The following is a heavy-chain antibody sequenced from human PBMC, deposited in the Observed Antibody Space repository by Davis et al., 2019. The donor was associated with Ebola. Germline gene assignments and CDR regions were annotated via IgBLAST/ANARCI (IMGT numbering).Heavy chain of an antibody. CDR2: ISGSGGTT. CDR1: GFTFSNCY. J-gene: IGHJ4*02. CDR3: AKGGAAAAVFDF. Sequence: GESLKISCAASGFTFSNCYMNWVRQAPGKGLEWVSCISGSGGTTEYADSAKGRFTISRDNSKNTVFLQMDRLRSDDTAIYYCAKGGAAAAVFDFWGQGTLVTVSS. V-gene: IGHV3-23*01. D-gene: IGHD6-13*01.